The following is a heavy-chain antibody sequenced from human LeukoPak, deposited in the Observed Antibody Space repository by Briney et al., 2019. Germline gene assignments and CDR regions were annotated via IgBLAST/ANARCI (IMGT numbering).Heavy chain of an antibody. J-gene: IGHJ1*01. V-gene: IGHV3-7*03. CDR1: GFTFSSYW. CDR3: ARTGYSSSWYLPTGYFQH. D-gene: IGHD6-13*01. Sequence: PGGSLRLSCAASGFTFSSYWVSWVRQAPGKGLEWVANIKQDGSEKYYVDSVKGRFTISRDNAKNSLYLQMNSLRAEDTAVYYCARTGYSSSWYLPTGYFQHWGQGTLVTVSS. CDR2: IKQDGSEK.